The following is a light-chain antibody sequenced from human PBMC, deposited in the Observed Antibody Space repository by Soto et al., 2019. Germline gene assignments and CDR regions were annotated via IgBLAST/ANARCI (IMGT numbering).Light chain of an antibody. CDR3: QSYDSSLSGYV. CDR1: SSNIGTGSD. J-gene: IGLJ1*01. CDR2: GNT. Sequence: QSVLTQPPSVSGAPGQRVTISCTGSSSNIGTGSDVHWYQQLPGTAPKLLIHGNTNRPSGVPDRFSASKSGTSASLAITGLQAEDEADYYCQSYDSSLSGYVFGTGTKLTVL. V-gene: IGLV1-40*01.